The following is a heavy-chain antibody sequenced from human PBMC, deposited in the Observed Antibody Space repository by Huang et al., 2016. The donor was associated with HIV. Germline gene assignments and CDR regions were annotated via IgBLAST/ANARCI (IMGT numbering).Heavy chain of an antibody. CDR2: RNPNSCNT. J-gene: IGHJ4*02. CDR3: ATLPPVNYGRSGGRVRDY. CDR1: GYTFSNYD. Sequence: QVQLVQSGAEVKKPGASVKGSCTASGYTFSNYDINWVRQAPGQGRGGMGGRNPNSCNTGYERKFQGRVTMTRSTSISTAYMELSRLRFEDTAVYYCATLPPVNYGRSGGRVRDYWGQGSLVTVSS. D-gene: IGHD2-15*01. V-gene: IGHV1-8*01.